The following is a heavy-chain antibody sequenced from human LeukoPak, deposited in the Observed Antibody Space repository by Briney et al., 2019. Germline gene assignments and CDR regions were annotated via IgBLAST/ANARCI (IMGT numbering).Heavy chain of an antibody. Sequence: SETLSLTCAVSGGSISSGGYSWSWIRQPPGKGLEWIGYIYHSGSTYYNPSLKSRVTISVDRSKNQFSLKLSSATAADTAVYYCARASGLYYFDYWGQGTLVTVSS. CDR1: GGSISSGGYS. J-gene: IGHJ4*02. V-gene: IGHV4-30-2*01. CDR2: IYHSGST. CDR3: ARASGLYYFDY. D-gene: IGHD3-3*01.